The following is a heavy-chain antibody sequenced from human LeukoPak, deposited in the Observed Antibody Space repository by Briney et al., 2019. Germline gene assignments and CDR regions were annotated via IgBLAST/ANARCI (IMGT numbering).Heavy chain of an antibody. J-gene: IGHJ3*02. D-gene: IGHD2-21*02. CDR2: ISDSGGST. V-gene: IGHV3-23*01. CDR3: AKILGVTFDAFDI. CDR1: GFTFSSYA. Sequence: GGSLRLSCAASGFTFSSYAMSWVRQAPGKGLECVSVISDSGGSTYYADSVKGRFTISRDNSKNTLYLQVNSLRAEDTALYYCAKILGVTFDAFDIWGQGTMVTVSS.